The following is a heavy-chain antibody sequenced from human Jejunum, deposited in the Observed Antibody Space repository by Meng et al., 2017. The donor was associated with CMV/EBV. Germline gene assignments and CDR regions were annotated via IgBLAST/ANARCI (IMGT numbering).Heavy chain of an antibody. CDR1: GYSFTDYY. CDR2: FNPNGDVT. Sequence: QVHLVQSGAEVKKPGASVTVSCKTSGYSFTDYYIQWVRQAPGQGLEWMGLFNPNGDVTTYSPRFQGRITLTGDTSTSTLYMELSSLTSDDTAVYYCAREMPMTCYFDQWGQGTLVTVSS. J-gene: IGHJ4*03. CDR3: AREMPMTCYFDQ. D-gene: IGHD3-22*01. V-gene: IGHV1-46*01.